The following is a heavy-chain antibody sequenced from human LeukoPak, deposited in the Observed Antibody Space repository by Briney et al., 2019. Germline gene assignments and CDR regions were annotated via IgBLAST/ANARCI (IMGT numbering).Heavy chain of an antibody. V-gene: IGHV3-23*01. D-gene: IGHD5-18*01. CDR1: GFTFSSYA. CDR3: AKAAGYSYGYYFDY. CDR2: LSGSGGST. Sequence: GSLRLSCAASGFTFSSYAMSWVRQAPGKGLEWVSALSGSGGSTYYADSVKGRFTISRDNSKNTLYLQMNSLRAEDTAVYFCAKAAGYSYGYYFDYWGQGTLVTVSS. J-gene: IGHJ4*02.